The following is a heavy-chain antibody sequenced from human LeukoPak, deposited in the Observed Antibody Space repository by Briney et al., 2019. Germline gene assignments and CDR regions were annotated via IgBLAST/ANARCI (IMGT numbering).Heavy chain of an antibody. J-gene: IGHJ4*02. Sequence: SETLSLTCTVSGGSISSSSYYWGWIRQPPGKGLECIGCIYYRGSTYYNPSLKSRVPIYVDTPKNAFSLKLSSVTAADTAVYHCARHFKTVVTRGFDYWGQGTLVTVSS. CDR3: ARHFKTVVTRGFDY. V-gene: IGHV4-39*01. CDR2: IYYRGST. D-gene: IGHD4-23*01. CDR1: GGSISSSSYY.